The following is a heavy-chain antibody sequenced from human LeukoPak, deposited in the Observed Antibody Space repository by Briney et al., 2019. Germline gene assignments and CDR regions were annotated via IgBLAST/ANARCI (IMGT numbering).Heavy chain of an antibody. CDR1: GXSISSYY. CDR3: AMTPASLDV. CDR2: IYYSGST. V-gene: IGHV4-59*08. D-gene: IGHD5-24*01. J-gene: IGHJ6*02. Sequence: PSETLSLTCTVSGXSISSYYGSWIRQPPGKGLEWIGYIYYSGSTNYNPSLKSRVTISVDTSKNQFSLKLSSVTAADTAVYYCAMTPASLDVWGQGTTVTVSS.